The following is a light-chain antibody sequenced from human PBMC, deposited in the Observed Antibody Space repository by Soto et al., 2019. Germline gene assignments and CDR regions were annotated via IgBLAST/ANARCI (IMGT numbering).Light chain of an antibody. CDR3: QQLGNSPGFT. Sequence: EIVLTQSPGTLSLSPGERATLSCRASQSINSRYLAWYQQKPGQAPRLLIYGASSRATGLPDRFSGSGSGTDFTLTISRLEPEDFAVYYCQQLGNSPGFTFGPGTKVDIK. J-gene: IGKJ3*01. CDR1: QSINSRY. V-gene: IGKV3-20*01. CDR2: GAS.